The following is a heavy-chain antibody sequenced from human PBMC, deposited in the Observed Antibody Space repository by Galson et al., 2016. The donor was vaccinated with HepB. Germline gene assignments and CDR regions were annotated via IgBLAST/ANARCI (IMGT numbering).Heavy chain of an antibody. J-gene: IGHJ4*02. Sequence: SLRLSCAASGFNFSSFAMSWVRQAPGKGPEWVSGVRDNGGTFYAESGKGRVTITRDNSKNTMYLQKNSPGTEDTAIYYCAKDMAEVGTPCFYYWGPGTQLIVSS. D-gene: IGHD1-26*01. CDR1: GFNFSSFA. V-gene: IGHV3-23*01. CDR2: VRDNGGT. CDR3: AKDMAEVGTPCFYY.